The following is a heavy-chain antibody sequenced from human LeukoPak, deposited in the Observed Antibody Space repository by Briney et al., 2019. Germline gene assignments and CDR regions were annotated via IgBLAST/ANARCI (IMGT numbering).Heavy chain of an antibody. D-gene: IGHD1-26*01. Sequence: WVRQPPGKGLEWIGSIYYSGSTYYNPSLKSRVTISVDTSKNQFSLKLSSVTAADTAVYYCRSGSYYRYALRDYWGQGTLVTVSS. V-gene: IGHV4-39*01. CDR3: RSGSYYRYALRDY. CDR2: IYYSGST. J-gene: IGHJ4*02.